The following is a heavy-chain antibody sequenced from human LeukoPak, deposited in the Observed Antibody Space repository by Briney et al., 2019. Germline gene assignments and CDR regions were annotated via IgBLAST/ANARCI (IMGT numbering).Heavy chain of an antibody. D-gene: IGHD5-12*01. CDR2: INSSGGST. CDR3: ASPIVATSALDY. Sequence: ASVKVSCKASGHTFTSYYMHWVRQAPGQGLEWMGIINSSGGSTSYAQKFQGRVTMTRDTSTSTVYMELSSLRSEDTAVYYCASPIVATSALDYWGQGTLVTVSS. J-gene: IGHJ4*02. V-gene: IGHV1-46*03. CDR1: GHTFTSYY.